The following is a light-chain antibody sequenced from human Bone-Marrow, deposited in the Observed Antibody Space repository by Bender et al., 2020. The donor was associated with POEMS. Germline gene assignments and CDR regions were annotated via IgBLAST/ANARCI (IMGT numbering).Light chain of an antibody. J-gene: IGLJ1*01. V-gene: IGLV2-11*01. CDR1: SNDVGGHNY. CDR3: SSYTGSYTTPYV. Sequence: QSALTQPRSVSGSPGQSVTISCTGTSNDVGGHNYVSWYQQHPGKAPKLMISEVNKRPSGVSDRFSGSKSGNTASLTISGLQAEDEADYYCSSYTGSYTTPYVFGTGTRVVV. CDR2: EVN.